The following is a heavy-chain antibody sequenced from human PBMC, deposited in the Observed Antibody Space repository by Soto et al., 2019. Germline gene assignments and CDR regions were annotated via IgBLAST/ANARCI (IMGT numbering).Heavy chain of an antibody. D-gene: IGHD2-8*01. V-gene: IGHV1-18*01. J-gene: IGHJ5*02. CDR2: ISAYNGNT. CDR1: GYTFTSYG. Sequence: GAPVKVSCKASGYTFTSYGISWVRQAPGQGLEWMGWISAYNGNTNYAQKLQGRVTMTTDTSTSTAYMELRSLRSDDTAVYYCARDIVLMVYASGWFDPWGQGTLVTVSS. CDR3: ARDIVLMVYASGWFDP.